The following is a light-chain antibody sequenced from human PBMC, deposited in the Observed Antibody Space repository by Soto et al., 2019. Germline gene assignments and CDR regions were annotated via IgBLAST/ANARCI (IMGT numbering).Light chain of an antibody. CDR1: SSNIGNNY. CDR3: AAWDDSLSAWM. J-gene: IGLJ3*02. Sequence: QPVLTQPPSASATPGQRVTISCSGSSSNIGNNYAYWYQQLPGTAPKVLIYRDHQRPSGVPDRFSGSKSGTSASLAISGLRSEDEGDYYCAAWDDSLSAWMFGGGTKVTVL. V-gene: IGLV1-47*01. CDR2: RDH.